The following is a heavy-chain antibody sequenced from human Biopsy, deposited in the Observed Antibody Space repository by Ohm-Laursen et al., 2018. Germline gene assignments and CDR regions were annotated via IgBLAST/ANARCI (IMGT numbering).Heavy chain of an antibody. J-gene: IGHJ3*01. CDR1: GFTFSTYW. D-gene: IGHD2/OR15-2a*01. CDR3: TRDTTYYAGTTYYDALDV. Sequence: RLSCAASGFTFSTYWMTWVRQAPGKGLEWVANIKRDGSQSNHADSVKGRFTISRDNAKNSLYLQMNSLRAEDTAVYYCTRDTTYYAGTTYYDALDVWGQGTTVTVSS. V-gene: IGHV3-7*01. CDR2: IKRDGSQS.